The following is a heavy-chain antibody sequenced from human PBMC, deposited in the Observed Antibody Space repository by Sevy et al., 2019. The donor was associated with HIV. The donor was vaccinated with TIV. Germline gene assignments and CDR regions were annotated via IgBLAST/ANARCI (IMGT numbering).Heavy chain of an antibody. J-gene: IGHJ5*02. V-gene: IGHV1-8*02. D-gene: IGHD1-26*01. CDR3: ARAGSGGNWFDP. CDR1: GYTFTSYD. CDR2: MNPNSGNT. Sequence: ASVKVSCKASGYTFTSYDINWVRQATGQGLEWMGWMNPNSGNTGYAQKFQGRVTMTRNTSISTAYMELSSLRSEDTAIYYCARAGSGGNWFDPWGQGALVTVSS.